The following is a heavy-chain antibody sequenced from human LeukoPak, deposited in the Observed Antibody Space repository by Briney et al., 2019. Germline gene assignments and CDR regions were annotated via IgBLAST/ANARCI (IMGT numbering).Heavy chain of an antibody. Sequence: PSETLSLTCTASGGSFSSYYWSWIRQPPGKGLEWIGYMYYSGSAYYNPSLKSRVTTSADMSKNQFSLKLRIVSAADTAVYYCARQRRGGTAEDAFDIWGQGTMVTVSS. CDR3: ARQRRGGTAEDAFDI. V-gene: IGHV4-59*08. J-gene: IGHJ3*02. D-gene: IGHD2-21*02. CDR1: GGSFSSYY. CDR2: MYYSGSA.